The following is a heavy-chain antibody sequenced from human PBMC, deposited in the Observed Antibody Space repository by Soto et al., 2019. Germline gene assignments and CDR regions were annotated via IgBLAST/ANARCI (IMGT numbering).Heavy chain of an antibody. CDR3: ARDNVLIWFGELYVLDV. J-gene: IGHJ6*02. Sequence: SETLSLTCTVSGGSISSYYWSWIRQPAGKGLEWIGRIYTSGSTNYNPSLKSRVTMSVDTSKNQFSLKLSSVTAADTAVYYCARDNVLIWFGELYVLDVWGQGTKVTVYS. CDR2: IYTSGST. D-gene: IGHD3-10*01. V-gene: IGHV4-4*07. CDR1: GGSISSYY.